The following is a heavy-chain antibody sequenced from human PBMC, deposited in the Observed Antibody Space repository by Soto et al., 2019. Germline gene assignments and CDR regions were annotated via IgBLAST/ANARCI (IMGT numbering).Heavy chain of an antibody. CDR3: VRTSLVVAAATREDY. CDR2: INSDGSST. CDR1: GFTFSSSW. J-gene: IGHJ4*02. D-gene: IGHD2-15*01. Sequence: EVQLVASGGGLVQPGESLRLSCAASGFTFSSSWMHWVRQAPGKGLVWVSRINSDGSSTSYAGSVKGRFTISRDNAKNTLYLQMNSLRAEDTAVYYCVRTSLVVAAATREDYWGQGTLVTVSS. V-gene: IGHV3-74*01.